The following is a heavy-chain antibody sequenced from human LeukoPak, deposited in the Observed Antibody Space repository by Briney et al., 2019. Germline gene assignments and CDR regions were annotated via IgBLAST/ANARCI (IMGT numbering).Heavy chain of an antibody. Sequence: SETLSLTCTVPGGSISSYYWSWIRQPPGKGLDWIGYIYTSGSTNYNPSLKSRVTISVDTSKNQFSLKLSSVTAADTAVYYCARQGLDCSGGSCYSYWYFDLWGRGTLVTVSS. CDR3: ARQGLDCSGGSCYSYWYFDL. D-gene: IGHD2-15*01. CDR2: IYTSGST. J-gene: IGHJ2*01. V-gene: IGHV4-4*09. CDR1: GGSISSYY.